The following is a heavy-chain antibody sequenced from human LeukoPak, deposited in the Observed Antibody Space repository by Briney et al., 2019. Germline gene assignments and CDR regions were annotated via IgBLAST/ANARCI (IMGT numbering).Heavy chain of an antibody. CDR1: GFTFSSYG. CDR2: IWNDGSNK. J-gene: IGHJ4*02. CDR3: AKWIPRVMYYYDSSGYPRFDY. Sequence: GGSLRLSCAASGFTFSSYGMHWVRQAPGKGLEWVAFIWNDGSNKYYADSVKGRFTISRDNSKNTLYLQMNSLRAEDTAVYYCAKWIPRVMYYYDSSGYPRFDYWGQGTLVTVSS. D-gene: IGHD3-22*01. V-gene: IGHV3-30*02.